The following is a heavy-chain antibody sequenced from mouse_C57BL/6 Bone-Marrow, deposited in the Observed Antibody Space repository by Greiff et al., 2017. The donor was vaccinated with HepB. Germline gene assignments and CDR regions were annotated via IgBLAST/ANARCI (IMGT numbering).Heavy chain of an antibody. CDR1: GFTFSSYG. Sequence: EVMLVESGGDLVKPGGSLKLSCAASGFTFSSYGMSWVRQTPDKRLEWVATISSGGSYTYYPDSVKGRFTISRDNAKNTLYLQMSSLKSEDTAMYYCARGEGTITYFDYWGQGTTLTVSS. J-gene: IGHJ2*01. D-gene: IGHD2-12*01. V-gene: IGHV5-6*01. CDR3: ARGEGTITYFDY. CDR2: ISSGGSYT.